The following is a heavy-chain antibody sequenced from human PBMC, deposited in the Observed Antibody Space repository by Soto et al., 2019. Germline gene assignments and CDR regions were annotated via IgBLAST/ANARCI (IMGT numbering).Heavy chain of an antibody. CDR1: GFTFSSYG. CDR3: AKDFSSGCTDY. D-gene: IGHD6-19*01. Sequence: GSLRLSCAASGFTFSSYGMHWVRQAPGKGLEWVAVISYDGSNKYYADSVKGRFTISRDNSKNTLYLQMNSLRAEDTAVYYCAKDFSSGCTDYWGQGTLVTVSS. CDR2: ISYDGSNK. J-gene: IGHJ4*02. V-gene: IGHV3-30*18.